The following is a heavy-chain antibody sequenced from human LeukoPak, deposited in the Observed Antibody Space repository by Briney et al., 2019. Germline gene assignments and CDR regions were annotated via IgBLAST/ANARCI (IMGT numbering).Heavy chain of an antibody. CDR2: IKQDGSEK. V-gene: IGHV3-7*03. D-gene: IGHD6-19*01. CDR3: AKDPGDKAVDRWFDP. CDR1: GFTFSSYW. J-gene: IGHJ5*02. Sequence: GGSLRLSCAASGFTFSSYWLSWVRQAPGKGLEWVANIKQDGSEKYYVDSVKGRFTISRDNAKNSLYLQVSSLRAEDTAVYYCAKDPGDKAVDRWFDPWGQGTLVTVSS.